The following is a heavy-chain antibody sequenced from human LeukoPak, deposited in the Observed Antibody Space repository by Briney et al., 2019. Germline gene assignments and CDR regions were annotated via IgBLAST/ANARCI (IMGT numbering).Heavy chain of an antibody. Sequence: ASVKVSCKASGYTFTSYDINWVRQATGQGLEWMGWMNPNSGNTGYAQKFQGRVTMTRNTSISTAYMELSSLRSEDTAVYYCARGPASIVATMGDYYYGMDVWGQGTTVTVSS. CDR2: MNPNSGNT. CDR3: ARGPASIVATMGDYYYGMDV. D-gene: IGHD5-12*01. V-gene: IGHV1-8*01. CDR1: GYTFTSYD. J-gene: IGHJ6*02.